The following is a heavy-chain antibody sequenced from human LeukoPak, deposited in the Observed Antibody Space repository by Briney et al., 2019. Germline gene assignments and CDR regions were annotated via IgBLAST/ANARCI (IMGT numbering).Heavy chain of an antibody. CDR1: GGSISSGDYY. CDR2: IYYSGST. CDR3: ARDQVIVPAVDY. V-gene: IGHV4-30-4*08. J-gene: IGHJ4*02. D-gene: IGHD2-2*01. Sequence: PSQTLSLTCTVSGGSISSGDYYWSWIRQPPGQGLEWIGYIYYSGSTYYNPCLKSRVTISVDTSKNQFSLKLSSVTAADTAVYYCARDQVIVPAVDYWGQGTLVTVSS.